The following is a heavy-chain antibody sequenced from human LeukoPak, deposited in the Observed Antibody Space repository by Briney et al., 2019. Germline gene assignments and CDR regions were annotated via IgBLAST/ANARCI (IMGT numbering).Heavy chain of an antibody. V-gene: IGHV3-23*01. CDR3: AKSLSFLLYYMDV. J-gene: IGHJ6*03. Sequence: GSLRLSCAASGFTFSSYAMSWVRQAPGKGLEWVSAISGSGGSTYYADSVKGRFTISRDNSKNTLYLQMNSLRAEDTAVYYGAKSLSFLLYYMDVWGKGTTVTVSS. CDR2: ISGSGGST. CDR1: GFTFSSYA. D-gene: IGHD2-15*01.